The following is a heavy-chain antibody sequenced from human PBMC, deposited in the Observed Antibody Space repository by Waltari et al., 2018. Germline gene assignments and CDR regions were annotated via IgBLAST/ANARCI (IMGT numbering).Heavy chain of an antibody. J-gene: IGHJ4*02. CDR2: ISSSSSYI. V-gene: IGHV3-21*01. Sequence: EVQLVESGGGLVKPGGSLRLSCAASGFPFTSDSMNWVRQAPGKGLEWVSCISSSSSYIYYADSVKGRFTISRDNAKNSLYLQMNSLRAEDTAVYYCARDVGYGGNSGPFDYWGQGTLVTVSS. CDR1: GFPFTSDS. CDR3: ARDVGYGGNSGPFDY. D-gene: IGHD2-21*02.